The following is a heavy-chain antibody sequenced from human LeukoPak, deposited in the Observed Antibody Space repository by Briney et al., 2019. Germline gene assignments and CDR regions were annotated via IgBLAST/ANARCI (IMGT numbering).Heavy chain of an antibody. CDR3: ARDGASTMVRGVPPFDY. CDR2: IWYDGSNK. D-gene: IGHD3-10*01. Sequence: GGSLRLSCAASGFTFSSYGMHWVRQAPGKGLEWVAVIWYDGSNKYYADSVKGRFTISRDNSKNTLYLQMNSLRAEDTAVYYCARDGASTMVRGVPPFDYWGQGTLVTVSS. J-gene: IGHJ4*02. V-gene: IGHV3-33*01. CDR1: GFTFSSYG.